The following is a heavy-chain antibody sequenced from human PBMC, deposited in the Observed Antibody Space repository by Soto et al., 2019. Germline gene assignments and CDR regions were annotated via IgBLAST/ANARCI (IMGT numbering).Heavy chain of an antibody. CDR3: ARDGRGTRGFDEMDI. CDR1: GYIFTGYH. V-gene: IGHV1-2*02. D-gene: IGHD3-9*01. Sequence: ASVKVSCKASGYIFTGYHIHWVRQAPGRGLEWMGWINPNSGDTGYAQNFQGRVTMTRDTSFNLVYMEMSGLMSDDTAVYYCARDGRGTRGFDEMDIWGQGTRVTVAS. J-gene: IGHJ6*02. CDR2: INPNSGDT.